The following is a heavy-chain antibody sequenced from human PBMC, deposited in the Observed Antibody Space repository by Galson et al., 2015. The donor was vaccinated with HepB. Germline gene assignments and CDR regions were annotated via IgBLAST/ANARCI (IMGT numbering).Heavy chain of an antibody. J-gene: IGHJ4*02. Sequence: SLRLSCAASGFTLSSYTMNWVRQAPGKGLEWVASISSGSSYIYYADSVKGRFTISRDNTKNSVSLQMNSLRAEDTAVYYCARESHCGGYICYFDYWGQGTLVTVSS. V-gene: IGHV3-21*01. CDR2: ISSGSSYI. CDR3: ARESHCGGYICYFDY. D-gene: IGHD2-21*01. CDR1: GFTLSSYT.